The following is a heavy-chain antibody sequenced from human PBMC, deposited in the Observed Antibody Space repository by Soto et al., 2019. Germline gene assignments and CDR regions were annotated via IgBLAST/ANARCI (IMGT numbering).Heavy chain of an antibody. CDR3: AKDREDTTMTFDN. Sequence: QVDLVESGGGVVQPGRPLRLSCAASGFSFSSHGMHWVRQGPGKGLEWLAVITHDGVTTYYADSVKGRFSVSRDNAKNTLYLQMNSLGAEDTARYYCAKDREDTTMTFDNWGQGTLVTVSS. J-gene: IGHJ4*02. CDR1: GFSFSSHG. D-gene: IGHD5-18*01. V-gene: IGHV3-30*18. CDR2: ITHDGVTT.